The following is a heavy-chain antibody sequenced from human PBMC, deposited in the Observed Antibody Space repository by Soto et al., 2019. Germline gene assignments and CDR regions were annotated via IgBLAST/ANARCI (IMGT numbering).Heavy chain of an antibody. CDR1: GFVYSHYA. J-gene: IGHJ2*01. D-gene: IGHD6-13*01. CDR3: VRGIPSQYSSTWLYWDFDL. Sequence: VQLVESGGGVVQPGRSLRLPCEASGFVYSHYAMHWVRQAPGKGPEWVALIWNDGSQKNYVDSVKGRFTISRDNSKNTLNLQMNSLRDDDTAMYFCVRGIPSQYSSTWLYWDFDLWGPGTLVTVSA. CDR2: IWNDGSQK. V-gene: IGHV3-33*01.